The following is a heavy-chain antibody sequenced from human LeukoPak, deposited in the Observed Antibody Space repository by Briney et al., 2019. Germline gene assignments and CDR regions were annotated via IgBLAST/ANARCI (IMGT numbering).Heavy chain of an antibody. CDR1: GFTFSNYN. Sequence: GGSLRLSCAASGFTFSNYNMNWVRPPPGKGLQWVSYISSSSNIIYYADSVKGRFTISRDNAKNSLFLQMNSLRAEDTAVYYCARDFAREFTIDYWGQGTLVTVSS. CDR2: ISSSSNII. J-gene: IGHJ4*02. CDR3: ARDFAREFTIDY. D-gene: IGHD3-10*01. V-gene: IGHV3-48*01.